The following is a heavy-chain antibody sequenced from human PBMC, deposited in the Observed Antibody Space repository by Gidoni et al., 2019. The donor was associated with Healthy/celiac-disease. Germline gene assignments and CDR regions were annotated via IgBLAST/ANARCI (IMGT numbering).Heavy chain of an antibody. CDR2: ISGSGGST. J-gene: IGHJ4*02. V-gene: IGHV3-23*01. CDR1: GITFSSYA. D-gene: IGHD6-13*01. Sequence: EVQRLESGGGLVQTGGSLRLSCAASGITFSSYAMSWVRQAPGKGLEWVSAISGSGGSTYYADSVKGLFTISRDNSKNTLYLQMNSLRAEDTAVYYCAKDRNSRGVGLFDYWGQGTLVTVSS. CDR3: AKDRNSRGVGLFDY.